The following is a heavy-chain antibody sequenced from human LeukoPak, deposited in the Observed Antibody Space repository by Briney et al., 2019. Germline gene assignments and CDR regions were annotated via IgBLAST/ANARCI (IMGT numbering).Heavy chain of an antibody. V-gene: IGHV4-34*01. CDR2: INHSGST. CDR1: GGSFSGYY. Sequence: SETLSLTCAVYGGSFSGYYWNWIRQPPGKGLEWIGEINHSGSTSYNPSLKSQVTISVDTSKNQFSLKLSSVTAADTAVYYCARDLPYNYDILTGYFRWFDPWGQGTLVTVSS. J-gene: IGHJ5*02. CDR3: ARDLPYNYDILTGYFRWFDP. D-gene: IGHD3-9*01.